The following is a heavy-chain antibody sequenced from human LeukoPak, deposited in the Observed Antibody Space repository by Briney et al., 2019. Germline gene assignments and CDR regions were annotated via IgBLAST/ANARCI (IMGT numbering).Heavy chain of an antibody. CDR3: ARHGGLPTDFDY. CDR1: GGSFSGYY. D-gene: IGHD3-3*01. CDR2: INHSGST. Sequence: PSETLSLTCAVYGGSFSGYYWSWIRQPPGKGLEWIGEINHSGSTNYNPSLKSRVTISVDTSKNQFSLRLSSVTAADTAVYYCARHGGLPTDFDYWGQGTLVTVSS. V-gene: IGHV4-34*01. J-gene: IGHJ4*02.